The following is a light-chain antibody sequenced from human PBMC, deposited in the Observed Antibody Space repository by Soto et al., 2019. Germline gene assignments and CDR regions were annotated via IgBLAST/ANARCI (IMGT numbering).Light chain of an antibody. J-gene: IGLJ1*01. CDR3: SSKRSSDTLYV. Sequence: QSALTQPASLSVSPGQSITISCAGTSSDIGGSKYVSWYQQHPGKAPKLIIYEVTYRPSGVSARFSGSKSGNTASLTVSGLQAEDEADYYCSSKRSSDTLYVFGTGTKLTVL. V-gene: IGLV2-14*01. CDR1: SSDIGGSKY. CDR2: EVT.